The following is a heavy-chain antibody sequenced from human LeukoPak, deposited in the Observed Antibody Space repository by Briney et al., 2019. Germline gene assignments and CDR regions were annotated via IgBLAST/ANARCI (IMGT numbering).Heavy chain of an antibody. Sequence: GASVKVSCKASGGTFSSYAISWVRQAPGQGLEWMGGIIPIFGTANYAQKFQGRVTITADESTSTAYMELSSLRSEDTAVYYCARVGNPNYYYYYMDVWGKGTTVTVSS. D-gene: IGHD1-14*01. CDR2: IIPIFGTA. CDR3: ARVGNPNYYYYYMDV. CDR1: GGTFSSYA. V-gene: IGHV1-69*13. J-gene: IGHJ6*03.